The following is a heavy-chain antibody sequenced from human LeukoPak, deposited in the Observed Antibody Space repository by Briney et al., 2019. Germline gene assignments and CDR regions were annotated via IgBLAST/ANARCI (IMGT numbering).Heavy chain of an antibody. D-gene: IGHD3-22*01. J-gene: IGHJ4*02. CDR2: IKQDGSEK. Sequence: GASLRLSCAASGFTFSSYWMSWVRQAPGKGLEWVANIKQDGSEKYYVDSVKGRFTISRDNAKNSLYLQMNSLRAEDTAVYYCARYYYDSSGYYPYYFDYWGQGTLVTVSS. CDR3: ARYYYDSSGYYPYYFDY. V-gene: IGHV3-7*01. CDR1: GFTFSSYW.